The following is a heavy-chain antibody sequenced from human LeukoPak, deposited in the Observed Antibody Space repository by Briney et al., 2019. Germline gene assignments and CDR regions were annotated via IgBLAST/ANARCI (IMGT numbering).Heavy chain of an antibody. V-gene: IGHV1-8*03. D-gene: IGHD2-8*01. Sequence: ASVKVSCKASGYTFTSYDINWVRRATGQGLEWMGWMNPNSGNTGYAQKFQGRVPITRNTSISTAYMELSSLRSEDTAVYYCARGRLVCTNGVCSIYPTDYWGQGTLVTVSS. CDR1: GYTFTSYD. CDR2: MNPNSGNT. CDR3: ARGRLVCTNGVCSIYPTDY. J-gene: IGHJ4*02.